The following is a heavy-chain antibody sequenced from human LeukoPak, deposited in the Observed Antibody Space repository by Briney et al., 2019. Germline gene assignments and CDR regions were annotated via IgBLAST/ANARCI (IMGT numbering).Heavy chain of an antibody. J-gene: IGHJ4*02. V-gene: IGHV3-23*01. Sequence: GGSLRLSCAASGFTFSSYAMSWVRQAPGKGLEWVSAISGSGGSTYYADSVKGRFTTSRDNAKNSLYLQMNSLRAEDTAVYYCARGMYYDILTGYYKRDYWGQGTLVTVSS. CDR3: ARGMYYDILTGYYKRDY. CDR1: GFTFSSYA. D-gene: IGHD3-9*01. CDR2: ISGSGGST.